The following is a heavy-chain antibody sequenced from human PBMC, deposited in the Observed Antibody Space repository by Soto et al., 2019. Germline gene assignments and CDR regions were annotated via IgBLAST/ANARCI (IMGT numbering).Heavy chain of an antibody. Sequence: PSETLSLTCTVSGGSISSGDYYWSWIRQPPGKGLEWIGYIYYSGSTYYNPSLKSRVTISVDTSKNQFSLKLSSVTAADTAVYYCAREHIVAVTAISGQDNWFDPWGQGTLVTVSS. J-gene: IGHJ5*02. CDR1: GGSISSGDYY. V-gene: IGHV4-30-4*01. CDR2: IYYSGST. D-gene: IGHD2-21*02. CDR3: AREHIVAVTAISGQDNWFDP.